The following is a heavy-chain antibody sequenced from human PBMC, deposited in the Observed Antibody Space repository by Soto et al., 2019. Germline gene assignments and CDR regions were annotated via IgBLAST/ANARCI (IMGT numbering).Heavy chain of an antibody. CDR2: IYYSGST. Sequence: QVQLQEPGPGLVKPSETLSLTCTVSGGSISSYYWSWIRQPPGKGLEWIGYIYYSGSTNYNPSLKSRVTISVDTSKNQFSLKLSSVTAADTAVYYCARYSGIAQLTYYYYMDVWGKGTTVTVSS. V-gene: IGHV4-59*08. CDR1: GGSISSYY. CDR3: ARYSGIAQLTYYYYMDV. D-gene: IGHD3-10*01. J-gene: IGHJ6*03.